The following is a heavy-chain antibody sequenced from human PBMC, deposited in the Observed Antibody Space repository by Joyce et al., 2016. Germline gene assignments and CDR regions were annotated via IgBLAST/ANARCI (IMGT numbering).Heavy chain of an antibody. CDR3: ATRGAFEI. J-gene: IGHJ3*02. D-gene: IGHD1-26*01. V-gene: IGHV3-30*03. Sequence: QVQLVESGGGVVQPGRSLRLSCAASGFSFSRYDMHWVRQAPGKGLEGVSLMSGDASNTYYIDSVNGRFTISRDNSKNTVYLQLNSLRPEDTAIYYCATRGAFEIWGQGTMVTVSS. CDR1: GFSFSRYD. CDR2: MSGDASNT.